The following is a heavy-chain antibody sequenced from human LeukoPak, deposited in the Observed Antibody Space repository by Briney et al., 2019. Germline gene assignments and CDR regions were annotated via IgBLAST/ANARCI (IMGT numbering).Heavy chain of an antibody. V-gene: IGHV3-49*04. Sequence: PGGSLRLSCRGSGFTFCDYVMSWVRQAPGKGLEWIGFIRSKTNGGTTEYAASVKDRFFISRDDAKSTTFLHMNSLKTEDTAVYYCTFSGWYYFHHWGQGTLVTVSS. CDR3: TFSGWYYFHH. J-gene: IGHJ4*02. D-gene: IGHD6-19*01. CDR1: GFTFCDYV. CDR2: IRSKTNGGTT.